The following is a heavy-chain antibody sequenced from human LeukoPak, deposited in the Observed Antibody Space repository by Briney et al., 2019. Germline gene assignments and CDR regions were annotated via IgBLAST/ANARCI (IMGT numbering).Heavy chain of an antibody. CDR1: GGSISSSSYY. CDR2: IYYSGST. V-gene: IGHV4-39*07. Sequence: SETLSLTCTVSGGSISSSSYYWGWIRQPPGKGLEWIGSIYYSGSTYYNPSLKSRVTISVDTSKNQFSLKLSSVTAADTAVYYCAREYSSGWPRDYWGQGTLVTVSS. CDR3: AREYSSGWPRDY. J-gene: IGHJ4*02. D-gene: IGHD6-19*01.